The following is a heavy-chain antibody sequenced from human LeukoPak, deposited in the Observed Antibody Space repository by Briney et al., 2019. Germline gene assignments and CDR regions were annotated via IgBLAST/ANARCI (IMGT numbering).Heavy chain of an antibody. J-gene: IGHJ4*02. V-gene: IGHV1-18*01. CDR1: GYTFTNYG. CDR3: ARDYHYVPDF. D-gene: IGHD3-16*01. CDR2: IDASNGNT. Sequence: ASVKVSCKASGYTFTNYGISWVRQAPGQGLEWMGWIDASNGNTNYAQKLQGRVTITTDTSTTTAYMEMTSLRFDDTAVYYCARDYHYVPDFWGQGTLVTVPS.